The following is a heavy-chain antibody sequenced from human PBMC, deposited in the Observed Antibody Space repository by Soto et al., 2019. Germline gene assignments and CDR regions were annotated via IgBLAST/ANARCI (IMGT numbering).Heavy chain of an antibody. J-gene: IGHJ6*03. CDR2: MNPNSGNT. D-gene: IGHD3-3*01. CDR3: ARSRYDFWSGYSPLYYYYMDV. V-gene: IGHV1-8*01. Sequence: QVQLVQSGAEVKKPGASVKVSCKASGYTFTSYDINWVRQATGQGLEWMGWMNPNSGNTGYAQKFQGRVTMTRNTSISTAYMELSSLRSEDTAVYYCARSRYDFWSGYSPLYYYYMDVWGKGTTVTVSS. CDR1: GYTFTSYD.